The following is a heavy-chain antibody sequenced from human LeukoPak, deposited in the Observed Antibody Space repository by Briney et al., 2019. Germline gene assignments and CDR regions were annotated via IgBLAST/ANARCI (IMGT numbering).Heavy chain of an antibody. V-gene: IGHV3-30*02. CDR2: IRYDGSNK. CDR1: GFTFSSYG. Sequence: PGGSLRLSCAASGFTFSSYGMYWVRQAPGKGLEWVAFIRYDGSNKYYADSVKGRFTISRDNSKSTLYLQMNSLRAEDTAVYYCAKGFEYQLLWGQGTLVTVSS. J-gene: IGHJ4*02. CDR3: AKGFEYQLL. D-gene: IGHD2-2*01.